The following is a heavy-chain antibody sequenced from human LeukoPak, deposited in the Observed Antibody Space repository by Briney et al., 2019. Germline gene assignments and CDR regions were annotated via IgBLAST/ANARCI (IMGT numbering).Heavy chain of an antibody. V-gene: IGHV3-11*01. Sequence: SGGSLRLSCAASGFTFSDYYMSWIRQAPGKGLEWVSYISSSGRTIYDADSVKGRFTISRDNEKNSLYLQMNSLRAEDTALYYCARTSGVTRLDPWGQGTLVTVSS. CDR2: ISSSGRTI. D-gene: IGHD2-21*02. J-gene: IGHJ5*02. CDR1: GFTFSDYY. CDR3: ARTSGVTRLDP.